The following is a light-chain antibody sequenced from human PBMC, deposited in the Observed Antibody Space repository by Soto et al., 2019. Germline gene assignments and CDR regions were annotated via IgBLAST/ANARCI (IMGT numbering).Light chain of an antibody. V-gene: IGLV1-40*01. J-gene: IGLJ1*01. CDR2: GNS. CDR3: QSYDSSLSGYV. Sequence: QSVLTQLPSVSGAPGQRVTISCTGSSSNIGAGYDVHWYQQLPGTAPKLLIYGNSNRPSGVPDRFSGSKSGTSASLAITGLQAEHAADYYCQSYDSSLSGYVFGTGTKVTVL. CDR1: SSNIGAGYD.